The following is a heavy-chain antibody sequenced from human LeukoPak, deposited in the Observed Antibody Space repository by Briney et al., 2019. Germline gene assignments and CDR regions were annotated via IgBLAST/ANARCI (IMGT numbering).Heavy chain of an antibody. V-gene: IGHV4-34*01. CDR3: ARGLWWTHTWFDP. J-gene: IGHJ5*02. D-gene: IGHD2-8*02. CDR1: GGSFSGYY. Sequence: SETLSLTCAVYGGSFSGYYWSWIRQPPGKGLEWIGEINHSGSTNYNPSLKSRVTISVDTPKNQFSLKLSSVTAADTAVYYCARGLWWTHTWFDPWSQGTLVTVSS. CDR2: INHSGST.